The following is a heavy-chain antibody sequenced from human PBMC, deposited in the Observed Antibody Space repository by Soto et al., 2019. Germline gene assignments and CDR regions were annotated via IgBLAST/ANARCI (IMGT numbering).Heavy chain of an antibody. J-gene: IGHJ5*02. CDR1: GYTFTNYF. CDR3: ARGSSSWSSNSFDP. Sequence: ASVNVSCKASGYTFTNYFITWVRQDPGQGLEWMGWISGYNGNTNYAQNLQGRATMTTDTSTSTAYMELRSLRSDDTAVYYCARGSSSWSSNSFDPWGQGTLVTVSS. D-gene: IGHD6-13*01. V-gene: IGHV1-18*01. CDR2: ISGYNGNT.